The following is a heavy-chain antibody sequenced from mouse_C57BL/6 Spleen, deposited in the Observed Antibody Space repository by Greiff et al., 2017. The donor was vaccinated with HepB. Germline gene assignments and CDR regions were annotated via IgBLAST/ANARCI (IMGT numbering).Heavy chain of an antibody. D-gene: IGHD2-4*01. CDR3: ESYDYEGWFAY. J-gene: IGHJ3*01. V-gene: IGHV1-85*01. CDR1: GYTFTSYD. Sequence: QVQLQQSGPELVKPGASVKLSCKASGYTFTSYDINWVKQRPGQGLEWIGWIYPRDGSTKYNEKFKGKATVTVDTYSSTGYMELSSLTSEDSAVYFCESYDYEGWFAYWGQGTLVTVSA. CDR2: IYPRDGST.